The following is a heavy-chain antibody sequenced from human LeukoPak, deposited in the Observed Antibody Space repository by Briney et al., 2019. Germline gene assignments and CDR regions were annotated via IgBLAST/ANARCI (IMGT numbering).Heavy chain of an antibody. CDR3: ARVARMTSYDAFDI. CDR1: GYTFTDYY. Sequence: ASVTVSCKASGYTFTDYYMHWVRQAPGQGLEWMGWINPISGGTNYAQNFQGRVTITRDMSISTAYMELSSLRSDDAAVYYCARVARMTSYDAFDIWGQGTMVTVSS. J-gene: IGHJ3*02. D-gene: IGHD3-9*01. V-gene: IGHV1-2*02. CDR2: INPISGGT.